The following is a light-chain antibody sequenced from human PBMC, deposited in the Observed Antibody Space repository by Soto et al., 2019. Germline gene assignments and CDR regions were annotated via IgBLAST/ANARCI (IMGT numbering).Light chain of an antibody. V-gene: IGKV3-20*01. CDR2: GAS. J-gene: IGKJ3*01. Sequence: EIVLTQSPGTLSLSPGERATLSCRASQSINNRYLAWYQQKPGQAPRLFIYGASSRATGIPDRFSGSGSGTDFTLPISRLEAEDFAVYYCQQFGSSPGFTFGPGTKVDMK. CDR1: QSINNRY. CDR3: QQFGSSPGFT.